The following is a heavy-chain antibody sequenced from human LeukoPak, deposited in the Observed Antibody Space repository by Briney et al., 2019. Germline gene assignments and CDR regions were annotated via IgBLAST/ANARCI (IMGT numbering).Heavy chain of an antibody. Sequence: SETLSLTCAVYGGSFSGYYWSWIRQPPGKGLEWIGEINHSGSTNYIPSLKSRVTISVDTSKNQSSLKLSSVTAADTAVYYCARGPSRLGYYYYGMDVWGQGTTVTVSS. CDR2: INHSGST. CDR3: ARGPSRLGYYYYGMDV. J-gene: IGHJ6*02. D-gene: IGHD3-10*01. V-gene: IGHV4-34*01. CDR1: GGSFSGYY.